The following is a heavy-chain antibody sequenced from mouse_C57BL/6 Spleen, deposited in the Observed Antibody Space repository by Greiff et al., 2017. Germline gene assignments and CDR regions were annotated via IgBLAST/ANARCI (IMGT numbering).Heavy chain of an antibody. Sequence: VQLQQSGAELVKPGASVKISCKASGYAFSSYWMNWVKQRPGKGLEWIGQIYPGDGDTNYNGKFKGKATLTADKSSSTAYMQLSSLTSEDSAVYFCARERDFTTGGYYAMDYWGQGTSVTVSS. D-gene: IGHD1-1*01. J-gene: IGHJ4*01. CDR1: GYAFSSYW. CDR3: ARERDFTTGGYYAMDY. CDR2: IYPGDGDT. V-gene: IGHV1-80*01.